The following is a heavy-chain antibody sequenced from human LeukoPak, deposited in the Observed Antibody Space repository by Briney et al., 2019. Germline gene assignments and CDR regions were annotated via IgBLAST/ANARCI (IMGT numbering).Heavy chain of an antibody. CDR1: GFTFTTYA. CDR3: AKTRSIWGGPYYRMDV. Sequence: GGSLRLSCAASGFTFTTYAMTWVRQAPGKGLEWVSAISGSGGSTYCADSVKGRFTISRDNSKNTLFLQMNSLRPEDTALYYCAKTRSIWGGPYYRMDVWGQGTTVAVSS. V-gene: IGHV3-23*01. D-gene: IGHD3-16*01. CDR2: ISGSGGST. J-gene: IGHJ6*02.